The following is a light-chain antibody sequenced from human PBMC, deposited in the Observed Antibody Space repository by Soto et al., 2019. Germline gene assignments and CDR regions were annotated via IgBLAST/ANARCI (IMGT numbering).Light chain of an antibody. Sequence: QSALTQPRSVSGSPGQSVTISCTGTSSDVGGYNYVSWYQQHPGKAPKLMIYDVSKRPSGVPDRFSGSKSGNTASLTISGLQAEDEADYYCQSYDSSLSASVVFGGGTKLTVL. V-gene: IGLV2-11*01. CDR2: DVS. CDR3: QSYDSSLSASVV. CDR1: SSDVGGYNY. J-gene: IGLJ2*01.